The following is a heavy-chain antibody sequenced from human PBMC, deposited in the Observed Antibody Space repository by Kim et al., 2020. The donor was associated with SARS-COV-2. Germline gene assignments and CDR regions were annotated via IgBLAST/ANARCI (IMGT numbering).Heavy chain of an antibody. V-gene: IGHV3-23*01. CDR2: IDGSDGTT. D-gene: IGHD3-3*01. J-gene: IGHJ5*02. CDR1: GFTFTGYA. Sequence: GGSLRLSCTTSGFTFTGYAMSWVRQAPGKGLEWVSSIDGSDGTTYSVDSVKGRFSISRDNSKNTLYFQLIPLRADAPPVFYFVKGGWVPIWDPWAQGTLV. CDR3: VKGGWVPIWDP.